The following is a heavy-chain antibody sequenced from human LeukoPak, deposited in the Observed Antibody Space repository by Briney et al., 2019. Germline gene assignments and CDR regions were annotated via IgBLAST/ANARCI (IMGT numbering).Heavy chain of an antibody. CDR2: IYYSGST. V-gene: IGHV4-39*07. CDR3: ARDRGLDDYVWGSYRYWYFDL. Sequence: SETLSLTCTVSGGSISSSSYYWGWIRQPPGKGLEWIGSIYYSGSTNYNPSLKSRVTISVDTSKNQFSLKLSSVTAADTAVYYCARDRGLDDYVWGSYRYWYFDLWGRGTLVTVSS. CDR1: GGSISSSSYY. D-gene: IGHD3-16*02. J-gene: IGHJ2*01.